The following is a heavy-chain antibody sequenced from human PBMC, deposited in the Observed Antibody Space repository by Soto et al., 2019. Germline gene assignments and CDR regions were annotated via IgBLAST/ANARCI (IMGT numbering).Heavy chain of an antibody. CDR1: GFTFSSYA. Sequence: PGESLRLSCAASGFTFSSYAMSWVRQAPGKGLEWVSAISGSGGSTYYADSVKGRFTISRDNYKNTLYLQMNSLRAEDTAVYYCAKDLQESEESNWFDPWGQGTLGTVSS. CDR3: AKDLQESEESNWFDP. V-gene: IGHV3-23*01. CDR2: ISGSGGST. D-gene: IGHD3-10*01. J-gene: IGHJ5*02.